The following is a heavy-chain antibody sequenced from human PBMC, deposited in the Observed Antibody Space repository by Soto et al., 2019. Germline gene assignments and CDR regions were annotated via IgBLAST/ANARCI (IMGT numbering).Heavy chain of an antibody. D-gene: IGHD3-22*01. CDR3: ARDPYYYDSSGYYLSI. Sequence: SVKVSCKASGGTFSSYTISWVLQAPGQGLEWMGRIIPILGIANYAQKFQGRVTITADKSTSTAYMELSSLRSEDTAVYYCARDPYYYDSSGYYLSIWGQGTMVTVSS. V-gene: IGHV1-69*04. CDR1: GGTFSSYT. CDR2: IIPILGIA. J-gene: IGHJ3*02.